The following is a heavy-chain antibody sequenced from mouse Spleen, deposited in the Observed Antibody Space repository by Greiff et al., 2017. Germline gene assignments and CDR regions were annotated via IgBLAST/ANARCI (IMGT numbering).Heavy chain of an antibody. CDR2: IWSDGST. D-gene: IGHD2-3*01. CDR3: ARHISDGSYAMDY. J-gene: IGHJ4*01. Sequence: VKVVESGPGLVAPSQSLSITCTISGFSLTSYGVHWVRQPPGKGLEWLVVIWSDGSTTYNSALKSRLSISKDNSKSQVFLKMNSLQTDDTAMYYCARHISDGSYAMDYWGQGTSVTVSS. CDR1: GFSLTSYG. V-gene: IGHV2-6-1*01.